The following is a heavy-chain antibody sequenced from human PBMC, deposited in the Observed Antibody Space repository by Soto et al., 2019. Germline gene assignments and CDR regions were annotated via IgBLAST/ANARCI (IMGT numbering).Heavy chain of an antibody. CDR2: IYYSGST. CDR3: ARGLYPSGSRFVLYYSYRAV. V-gene: IGHV4-31*03. Sequence: SETLSLTCTVSGGSISSGGYYWSWIRQHPGKGLGWIGYIYYSGSTYYNPSLKSRVTISVDTSKNQFSLKLSSVTAADTAVYYCARGLYPSGSRFVLYYSYRAVWGKGTTVTVSS. CDR1: GGSISSGGYY. J-gene: IGHJ6*03. D-gene: IGHD1-26*01.